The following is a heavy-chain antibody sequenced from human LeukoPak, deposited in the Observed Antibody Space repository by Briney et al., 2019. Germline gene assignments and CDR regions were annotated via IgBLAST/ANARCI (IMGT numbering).Heavy chain of an antibody. CDR3: ARVGGIQLPIDYYYGMDV. V-gene: IGHV4-30-4*01. CDR2: IYYSGST. J-gene: IGHJ6*02. D-gene: IGHD5-18*01. CDR1: GGSISSGDSY. Sequence: SETLSLTCTVSGGSISSGDSYWSWIRQPPGKGLEWIGYIYYSGSTYYNPSLKSRVTISVDTSKNQFSLKLSSVTAADTAVYYCARVGGIQLPIDYYYGMDVWGQGTTVTVSS.